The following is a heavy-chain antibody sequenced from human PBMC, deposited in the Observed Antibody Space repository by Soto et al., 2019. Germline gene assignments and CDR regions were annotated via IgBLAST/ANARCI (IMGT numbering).Heavy chain of an antibody. CDR2: IWYDGSNK. V-gene: IGHV3-33*01. CDR3: AAVPVLRFLKWLPAYFDY. CDR1: GFTFSSYG. Sequence: GGSLRLSCAASGFTFSSYGMHWVRQAPGKGLEWVAVIWYDGSNKYYADSVKGRFTISRDNSKNTLYLQMNSLRSEDTAVYYCAAVPVLRFLKWLPAYFDYWGQGTLVTVSS. D-gene: IGHD3-3*01. J-gene: IGHJ4*02.